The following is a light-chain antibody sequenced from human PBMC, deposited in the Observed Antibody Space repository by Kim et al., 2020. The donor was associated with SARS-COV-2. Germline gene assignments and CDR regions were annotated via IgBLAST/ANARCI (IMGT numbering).Light chain of an antibody. Sequence: SVLTQPPSSSGTPGQRVTISCSGSSSNIGSHTVNWYQQLPGTAPKLLIYTNNQRPSGVPDRFSGSKSGTSASLAISGLQSEDEADYYCAAWDDSLNGYVFGTGTKVTVL. CDR3: AAWDDSLNGYV. CDR2: TNN. CDR1: SSNIGSHT. V-gene: IGLV1-44*01. J-gene: IGLJ1*01.